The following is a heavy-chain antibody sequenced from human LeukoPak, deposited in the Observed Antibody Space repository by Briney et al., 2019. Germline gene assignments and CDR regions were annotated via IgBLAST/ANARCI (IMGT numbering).Heavy chain of an antibody. D-gene: IGHD1-1*01. J-gene: IGHJ6*02. Sequence: GGSLRLSCAASGFTFSSYEMNWVRQAPGKGLEWVSYISSSGSTIYYADSVKGPFTISRDNAKNSLYLQMNSLRAEDTAVYYCARDLTTLRSGMDVWGQGTTVTVSS. CDR2: ISSSGSTI. V-gene: IGHV3-48*03. CDR1: GFTFSSYE. CDR3: ARDLTTLRSGMDV.